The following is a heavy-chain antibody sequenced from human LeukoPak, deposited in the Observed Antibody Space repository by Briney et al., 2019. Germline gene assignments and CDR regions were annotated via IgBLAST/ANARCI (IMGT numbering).Heavy chain of an antibody. CDR2: ISGSGGST. V-gene: IGHV3-23*01. CDR1: GFTFSSYA. D-gene: IGHD6-13*01. CDR3: AKAEPGYSSSWYNSGGMDV. Sequence: PGGSLRLSCAASGFTFSSYAMSWVRQAPGKGLEWVSAISGSGGSTYYADSVKGRFTISRDNSKNTLYLQMNSLRAEDTAVHYCAKAEPGYSSSWYNSGGMDVWGQGTTVTVSS. J-gene: IGHJ6*02.